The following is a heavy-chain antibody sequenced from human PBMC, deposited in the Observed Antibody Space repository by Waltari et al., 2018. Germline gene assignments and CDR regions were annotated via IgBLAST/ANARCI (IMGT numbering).Heavy chain of an antibody. CDR2: IIPIFGTA. CDR1: GGTFSSYA. D-gene: IGHD2-2*02. J-gene: IGHJ6*02. Sequence: QVQLVQSGAEVKKPGSSVKVSCKASGGTFSSYAISWVRQAPGQGLEWMGGIIPIFGTASYEWKFQGRFTITADESTSTADRELSSLRSEDTAVYYCASRGYCSSTSCYNYYYYGMDVWGQGTTVTVSS. V-gene: IGHV1-69*01. CDR3: ASRGYCSSTSCYNYYYYGMDV.